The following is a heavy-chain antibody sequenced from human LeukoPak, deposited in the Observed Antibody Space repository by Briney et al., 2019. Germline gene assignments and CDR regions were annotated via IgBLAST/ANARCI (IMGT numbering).Heavy chain of an antibody. Sequence: SETLSLTCTVSGGSISSYYWSWIRQPPGKGLEWIGYIYYSGSTNYNPSLKSRVTISVDTSKNRFSLKLSSVTAADTAVYYCARVVRTVRGVIVFDYWGQGTLVTVSS. J-gene: IGHJ4*02. V-gene: IGHV4-59*01. D-gene: IGHD3-10*01. CDR2: IYYSGST. CDR3: ARVVRTVRGVIVFDY. CDR1: GGSISSYY.